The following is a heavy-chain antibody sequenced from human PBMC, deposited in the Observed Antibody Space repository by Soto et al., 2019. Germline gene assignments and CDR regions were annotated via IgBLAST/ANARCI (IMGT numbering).Heavy chain of an antibody. CDR2: IYHSGST. CDR3: ARAYYDILTGYSLYSP. J-gene: IGHJ5*02. CDR1: GGSISSSNW. Sequence: QVQLQESGPGLVKPSGTLSLTCAVSGGSISSSNWWSWVRQPPGKGLEWIGEIYHSGSTNYNPSLKIRVTISVDKSKNQFSLKLSSVTAADTAVYYCARAYYDILTGYSLYSPWGQGTLVTVSS. V-gene: IGHV4-4*02. D-gene: IGHD3-9*01.